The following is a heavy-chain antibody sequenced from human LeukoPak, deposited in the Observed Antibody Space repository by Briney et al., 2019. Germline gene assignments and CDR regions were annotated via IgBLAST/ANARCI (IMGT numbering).Heavy chain of an antibody. CDR1: GFTFSSHA. CDR2: ISSNGGST. V-gene: IGHV3-64D*06. CDR3: ARDGNRGYDMDV. D-gene: IGHD1-14*01. J-gene: IGHJ6*02. Sequence: GGSLRLSCSASGFTFSSHAMHWVRQAPGKGLEYVSAISSNGGSTYYADSVKGRFTISRDNSKNTLYLQMSSLRAEDTAVYYCARDGNRGYDMDVWGQGTTVTVSS.